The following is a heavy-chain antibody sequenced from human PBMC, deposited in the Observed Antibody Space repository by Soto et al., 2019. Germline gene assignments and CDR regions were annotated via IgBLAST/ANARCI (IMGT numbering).Heavy chain of an antibody. V-gene: IGHV4-39*01. Sequence: SETLSLTCTVSGGSITSSSYYWGWIRQPPGKGLEWTASIHSSGNTYYNPSLKSRVTMSVDTSKNQFSMKLSSVTAADTAVYYCAASYGDWRPIACWGQGTLVTVSS. CDR3: AASYGDWRPIAC. D-gene: IGHD4-17*01. J-gene: IGHJ1*01. CDR2: IHSSGNT. CDR1: GGSITSSSYY.